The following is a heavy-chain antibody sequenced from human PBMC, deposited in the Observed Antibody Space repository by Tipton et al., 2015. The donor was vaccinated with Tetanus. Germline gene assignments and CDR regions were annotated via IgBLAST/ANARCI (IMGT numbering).Heavy chain of an antibody. CDR3: ARRRGMIHTFDI. V-gene: IGHV4-59*01. CDR1: GASISNYY. Sequence: GLVKPSETLSLMCTVSGASISNYYWSWIRQAPGRGLEWIGYVYLSGSYNYNPSLKSRVTISIDTSKIQFSLQLTSVTAADTAVYYCARRRGMIHTFDIWGQGTVVTVSS. CDR2: VYLSGSY. J-gene: IGHJ3*02. D-gene: IGHD1-14*01.